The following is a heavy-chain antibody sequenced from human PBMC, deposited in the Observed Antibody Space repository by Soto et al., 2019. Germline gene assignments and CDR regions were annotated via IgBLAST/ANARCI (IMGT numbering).Heavy chain of an antibody. CDR2: IYHSGST. CDR3: ARDQLEGNWFDP. V-gene: IGHV4-30-2*01. Sequence: QLQLQESGSGLVRPSQTLSLTCAVSGGSISSGGYSWNWIRQPPGKGLEWFGYIYHSGSTLYNPSLKSRVTISVDKSENQFSMKLSSVTAADTAVYYCARDQLEGNWFDPWGQGTLVTVSS. D-gene: IGHD1-1*01. J-gene: IGHJ5*02. CDR1: GGSISSGGYS.